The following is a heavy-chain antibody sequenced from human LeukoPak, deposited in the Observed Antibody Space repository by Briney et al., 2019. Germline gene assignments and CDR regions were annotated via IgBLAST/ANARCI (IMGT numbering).Heavy chain of an antibody. Sequence: ASVKVSCKASGYTSTGYYMHWVRQAPGQGLEWMGWINPNSGGTNYAQKFQGRVTMTRDTSISTAYMELSRLRSDDTAVYYCARARPMVRGVIRLNWFDPWGQGTLVTVSS. CDR1: GYTSTGYY. CDR3: ARARPMVRGVIRLNWFDP. D-gene: IGHD3-10*01. CDR2: INPNSGGT. V-gene: IGHV1-2*02. J-gene: IGHJ5*02.